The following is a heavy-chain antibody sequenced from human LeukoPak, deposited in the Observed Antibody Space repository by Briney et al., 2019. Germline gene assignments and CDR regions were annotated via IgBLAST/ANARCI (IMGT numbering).Heavy chain of an antibody. J-gene: IGHJ5*02. Sequence: GESLKISCKGSGYSFTSYWIGWVRQMPGKGLEWMGIICPGDSDTRYSPSFQGQVTISADKSISTAYLQWSGLKASDTAMYYCARRPRYWGHNWFDPWGQGTLVTVSS. V-gene: IGHV5-51*01. D-gene: IGHD2-8*02. CDR3: ARRPRYWGHNWFDP. CDR2: ICPGDSDT. CDR1: GYSFTSYW.